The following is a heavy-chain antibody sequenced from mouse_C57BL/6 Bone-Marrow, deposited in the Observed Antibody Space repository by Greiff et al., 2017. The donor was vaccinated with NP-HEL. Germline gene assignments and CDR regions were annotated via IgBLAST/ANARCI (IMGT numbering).Heavy chain of an antibody. CDR1: GYTFTDYY. D-gene: IGHD4-1*01. V-gene: IGHV1-19*01. CDR3: AKAGTLFAD. Sequence: EVQLQQSGPVLVKPGASVKMSCKASGYTFTDYYMNWVKQSHGKSLEWIGVINPYNGGTSYNQKFKGKATLTVDKSSSTAYMELNSLTSEDSAVYYCAKAGTLFADWGQGTLVTVSA. J-gene: IGHJ3*01. CDR2: INPYNGGT.